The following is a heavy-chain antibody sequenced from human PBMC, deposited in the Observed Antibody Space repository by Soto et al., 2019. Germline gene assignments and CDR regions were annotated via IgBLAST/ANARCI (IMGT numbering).Heavy chain of an antibody. D-gene: IGHD6-19*01. V-gene: IGHV4-59*01. CDR3: ARVRWTVAGPGHFDY. J-gene: IGHJ4*02. Sequence: QVQLQESGPGLVKPSETLSLTCTVSGGSISSYYWSWIRQPPGKGLEWIGYIYYSGSTNYNPSLKSRVTTSVDTSKSQSSLKLSSVTAADTAVYYCARVRWTVAGPGHFDYWGQGTLVTVSS. CDR1: GGSISSYY. CDR2: IYYSGST.